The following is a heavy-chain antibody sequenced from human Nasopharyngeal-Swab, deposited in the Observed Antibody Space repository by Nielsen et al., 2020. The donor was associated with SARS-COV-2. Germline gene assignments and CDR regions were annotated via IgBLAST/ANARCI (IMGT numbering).Heavy chain of an antibody. J-gene: IGHJ6*03. V-gene: IGHV3-21*01. D-gene: IGHD6-13*01. Sequence: GGSLRLSCAASGFTFSSDSMNWVRQAPGKGLEWVSSISSSSSYIYYADSVKGRFTISRDNAKNSLYLQMNSLRAEDTAVYYCARDYPYSSSWYPYYYYYYMDVWGKGTTVTVSS. CDR2: ISSSSSYI. CDR3: ARDYPYSSSWYPYYYYYYMDV. CDR1: GFTFSSDS.